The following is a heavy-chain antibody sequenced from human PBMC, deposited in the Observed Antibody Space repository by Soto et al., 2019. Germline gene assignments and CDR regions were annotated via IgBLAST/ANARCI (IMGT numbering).Heavy chain of an antibody. CDR3: ARVRPWGRGSSWYGFDY. V-gene: IGHV3-7*01. D-gene: IGHD6-13*01. J-gene: IGHJ4*02. CDR2: IKQDGSEK. CDR1: GFTFSSYW. Sequence: EVQLVESGGGLVQPGGSLRLSCAASGFTFSSYWMSWVRQAPGKGLEWVANIKQDGSEKYYVDSVKGRFTISRDNAKNSLYLQMNSLRAEDTAVYYCARVRPWGRGSSWYGFDYWGQGTLVTVSS.